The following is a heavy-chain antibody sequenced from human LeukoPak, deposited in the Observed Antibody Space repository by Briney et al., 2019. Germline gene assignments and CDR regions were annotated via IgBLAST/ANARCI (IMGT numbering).Heavy chain of an antibody. D-gene: IGHD3-10*01. CDR1: GGSFSGYY. CDR2: INHSGST. CDR3: ARGPVRGVIPFDY. J-gene: IGHJ4*02. V-gene: IGHV4-34*01. Sequence: SETLSLTRAVYGGSFSGYYWSWIRQPPGKGLEWIGEINHSGSTNYNPSLKSRVTISVDTSKNQFSLKLSSVTAADTAVYYCARGPVRGVIPFDYWGQGTLVTVSS.